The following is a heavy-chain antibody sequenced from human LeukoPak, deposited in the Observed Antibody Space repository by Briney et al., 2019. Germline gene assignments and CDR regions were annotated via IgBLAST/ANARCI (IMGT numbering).Heavy chain of an antibody. CDR3: XXXXXYGSGNDFRFDP. V-gene: IGHV4-39*07. CDR2: TCYTGNT. Sequence: SETLSLTCTVSGGSISGSSYYWGWVRQPPGKGLEWIGNTCYTGNTYYNPSLKNRVTISVDTSKNQFSLKLSSVTAADTAVYXXXXXXXYGSGNDFRFDPWGQGTLVTVSS. CDR1: GGSISGSSYY. D-gene: IGHD3-10*01. J-gene: IGHJ5*02.